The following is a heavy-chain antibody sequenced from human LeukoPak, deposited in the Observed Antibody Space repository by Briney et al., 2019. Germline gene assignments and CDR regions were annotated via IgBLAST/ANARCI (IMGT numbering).Heavy chain of an antibody. CDR2: IQYSGST. D-gene: IGHD3-22*01. CDR1: GDSVSGISFY. J-gene: IGHJ4*02. CDR3: ARYYDSSGYWSTSHFDY. V-gene: IGHV4-61*01. Sequence: SETLSLTCTVSGDSVSGISFYWSWIRQPPVKGLQYIGYIQYSGSTNYNPSLKSRVTISVDTSKNQFSLKLSSVTAADTAVYYCARYYDSSGYWSTSHFDYWGQGTLVTVSS.